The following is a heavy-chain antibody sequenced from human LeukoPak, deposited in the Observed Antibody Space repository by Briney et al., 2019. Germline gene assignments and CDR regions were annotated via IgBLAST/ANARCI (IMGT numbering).Heavy chain of an antibody. J-gene: IGHJ5*02. D-gene: IGHD3-3*01. Sequence: PSETLSLTCAVSGDSISTSSSYWSWIRQPPGKGLEWLGRVYSTGSTYYSPSLKSRLTLSIDTSKNQFSLKMHSVTAADTAIYCCARFFSLNWFGPWGQGTLVTVSS. CDR2: VYSTGST. V-gene: IGHV4-39*07. CDR3: ARFFSLNWFGP. CDR1: GDSISTSSSY.